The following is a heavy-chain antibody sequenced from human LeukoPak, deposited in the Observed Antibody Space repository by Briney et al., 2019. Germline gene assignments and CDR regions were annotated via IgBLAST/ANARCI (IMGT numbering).Heavy chain of an antibody. CDR2: IYPSDSDS. CDR1: GYSFTSYW. D-gene: IGHD3-10*01. Sequence: GESLKISCKASGYSFTSYWIGWVRQMPGKGLEWMGIIYPSDSDSRYSPSFQGQVTMSADKSISTAYLQWSSLKASDTAMCFCARRRYGSGVFDYWGQGTPVTVSS. CDR3: ARRRYGSGVFDY. J-gene: IGHJ4*02. V-gene: IGHV5-51*01.